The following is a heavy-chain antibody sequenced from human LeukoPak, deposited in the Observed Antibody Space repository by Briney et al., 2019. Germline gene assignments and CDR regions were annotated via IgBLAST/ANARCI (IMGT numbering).Heavy chain of an antibody. D-gene: IGHD5-18*01. Sequence: SETLSLTCTVSGGSISSYYWSWIRQPPGKGLEWIGYIYYSGSTNYNPSLKSRVTISVDTSKNQFSLKLSSVTAADTAVYYCARVRYSYGQLYYFDYWGQGTLVTVSS. J-gene: IGHJ4*02. V-gene: IGHV4-59*01. CDR3: ARVRYSYGQLYYFDY. CDR2: IYYSGST. CDR1: GGSISSYY.